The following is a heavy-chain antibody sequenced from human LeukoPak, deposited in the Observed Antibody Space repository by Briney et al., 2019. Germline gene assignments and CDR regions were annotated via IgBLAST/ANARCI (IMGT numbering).Heavy chain of an antibody. CDR2: IRYDGSNN. CDR1: GFTFSSYG. V-gene: IGHV3-30*02. CDR3: AVTNELGRSLGY. J-gene: IGHJ4*02. D-gene: IGHD2-8*01. Sequence: GGSLRLSCAASGFTFSSYGMHWVRQAPAKGLEGVAFIRYDGSNNYYADAVKGRFTISRDNSKNTRYLQMSSLRAEDAAVYYCAVTNELGRSLGYWGQGTLVTVSS.